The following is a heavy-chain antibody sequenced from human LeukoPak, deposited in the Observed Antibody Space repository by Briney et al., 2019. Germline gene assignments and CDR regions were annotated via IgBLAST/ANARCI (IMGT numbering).Heavy chain of an antibody. V-gene: IGHV1-2*02. CDR1: GYTFTGYY. CDR3: ARDLDSSSWDIHDAFDI. J-gene: IGHJ3*02. CDR2: INPNSGGT. D-gene: IGHD6-13*01. Sequence: ASVKVSCKASGYTFTGYYMHWVRQAPGQGLEWMGWINPNSGGTNYAQKFQGRVTMTRDTSIRTAYMELSRLRSDDTAVYYCARDLDSSSWDIHDAFDIWGQGTMVTVSS.